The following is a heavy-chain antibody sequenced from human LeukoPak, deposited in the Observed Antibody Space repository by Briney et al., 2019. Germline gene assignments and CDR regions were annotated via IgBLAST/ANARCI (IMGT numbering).Heavy chain of an antibody. CDR2: INPDGGST. D-gene: IGHD6-13*01. Sequence: ASVKVSCKASGYTFTSYWIQWVRQAPGQGLEWMGLINPDGGSTAYAHRFQGRVIMTRDTSTSTAYMDLSSLRSEDTAVYHCARAPRNSSTMLDYWGQGTLVTVSS. V-gene: IGHV1-46*01. CDR1: GYTFTSYW. J-gene: IGHJ4*02. CDR3: ARAPRNSSTMLDY.